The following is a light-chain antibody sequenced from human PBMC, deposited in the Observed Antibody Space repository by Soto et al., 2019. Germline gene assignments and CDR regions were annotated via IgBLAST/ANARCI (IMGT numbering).Light chain of an antibody. J-gene: IGKJ1*01. CDR1: QSISTY. CDR3: QQSYNTPLT. CDR2: DAS. Sequence: IQMTQSPSSLAASVGDRVTITCRASQSISTYVNWYRQKSGAAPELLIYDASTLQSGVPSRFRGGGSGTDFTLTISSLQLEDFATYSCQQSYNTPLTFGQGTKVEIK. V-gene: IGKV1-39*01.